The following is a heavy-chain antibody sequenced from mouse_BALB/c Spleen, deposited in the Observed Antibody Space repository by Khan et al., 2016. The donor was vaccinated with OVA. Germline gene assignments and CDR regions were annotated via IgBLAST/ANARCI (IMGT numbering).Heavy chain of an antibody. Sequence: QIQLVQSGPELKPPGETVKLSCQASFYTFPSSSLPFFTPSPVPFFNYIFLINTETGEPTYADDFKGRFAFSLETSASTAYLQINNLKNEDTATXFCARSDGYYGWFAYWGQGTLVTVSA. CDR3: ARSDGYYGWFAY. J-gene: IGHJ3*01. V-gene: IGHV9-2-1*01. D-gene: IGHD2-3*01. CDR1: FYTFPSSS. CDR2: INTETGEP.